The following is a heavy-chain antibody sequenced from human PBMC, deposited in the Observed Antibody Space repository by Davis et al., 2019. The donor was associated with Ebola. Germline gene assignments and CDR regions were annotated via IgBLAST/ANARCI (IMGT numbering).Heavy chain of an antibody. V-gene: IGHV4-39*07. CDR1: GDSIASSPHY. CDR3: ARGGVKLLDQ. D-gene: IGHD3-10*01. J-gene: IGHJ4*02. Sequence: SETLSLTCSVSGDSIASSPHYWGWIRQTPGKGLEWIGSSHYSGNTFYNPSLKSRVTISVDTSNNQFSLNLGSVTAADTAVYYCARGGVKLLDQWGQGTLVTVSS. CDR2: SHYSGNT.